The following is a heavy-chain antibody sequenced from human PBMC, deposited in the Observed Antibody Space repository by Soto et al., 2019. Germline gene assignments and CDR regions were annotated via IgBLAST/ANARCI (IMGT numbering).Heavy chain of an antibody. CDR1: GNSFLSYW. Sequence: GESLKISCEGSGNSFLSYWIAWVRQMPGGGLEWMGVIFPDDSDTKYSPSFQGQVTISADKSLTTAYLQWNSLKASDTAMYYCARHRGTYGGPYGMDVWGQGTAVTVSS. J-gene: IGHJ6*02. CDR3: ARHRGTYGGPYGMDV. D-gene: IGHD1-26*01. V-gene: IGHV5-51*01. CDR2: IFPDDSDT.